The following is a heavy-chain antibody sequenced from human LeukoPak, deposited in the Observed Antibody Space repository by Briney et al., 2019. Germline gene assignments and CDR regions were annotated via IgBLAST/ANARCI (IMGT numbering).Heavy chain of an antibody. J-gene: IGHJ5*02. D-gene: IGHD3-22*01. V-gene: IGHV4-38-2*01. CDR2: AYHSGST. Sequence: SETLSLTCAVSGYSISSGYYWGWIRQPPGKGLEWIGSAYHSGSTYYNPSLKSRVTISVDTSKNQFSLKLSSVTAADTAVYYCARHGNYYDTSQSDPWGQGTLVTVSS. CDR3: ARHGNYYDTSQSDP. CDR1: GYSISSGYY.